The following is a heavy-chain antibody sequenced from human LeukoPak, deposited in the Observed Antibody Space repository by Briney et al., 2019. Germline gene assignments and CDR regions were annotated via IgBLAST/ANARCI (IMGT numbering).Heavy chain of an antibody. CDR3: ASRKLGNDY. V-gene: IGHV4-59*02. J-gene: IGHJ4*02. Sequence: SETLSLTCTVSGGSVSDYYWSWIRQSPGKGLEWIGYIYYTGTSYNPSLKSRVTISADTSKNQFSLNLSSVTAANTAVYYCASRKLGNDYWGQGTLVTVSS. CDR2: IYYTGT. CDR1: GGSVSDYY. D-gene: IGHD7-27*01.